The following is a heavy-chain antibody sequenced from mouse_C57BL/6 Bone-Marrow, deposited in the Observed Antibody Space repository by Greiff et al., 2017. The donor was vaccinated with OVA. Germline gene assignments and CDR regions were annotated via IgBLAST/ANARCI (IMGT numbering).Heavy chain of an antibody. CDR3: ARWEGLRDYAMDY. D-gene: IGHD2-4*01. CDR1: GYTFTSYW. Sequence: QVQLQQPGAELVKPGASVKLSCKASGYTFTSYWMHWVKQRPGQGLEWIGMIHPNSGSTNYNEKFKSKATLTVDKSSSTAYMQLSSLTSEDSAVYYCARWEGLRDYAMDYWGQGTSVTVSS. J-gene: IGHJ4*01. CDR2: IHPNSGST. V-gene: IGHV1-64*01.